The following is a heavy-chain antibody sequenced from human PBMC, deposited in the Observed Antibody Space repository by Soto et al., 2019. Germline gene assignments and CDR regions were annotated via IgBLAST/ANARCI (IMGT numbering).Heavy chain of an antibody. CDR3: ARTMRYSGYDRDYFDY. CDR2: INAGNGNT. D-gene: IGHD5-12*01. Sequence: QVQLVQSGAEVKKPGASVKVSCKASGYTFTSYAMHWVRQAPGQRLEWMGWINAGNGNTKYSQKFQGRVTITRDTSASTAYMELSSLRSEDTAVYYCARTMRYSGYDRDYFDYWGQGTLVTVSS. J-gene: IGHJ4*02. V-gene: IGHV1-3*01. CDR1: GYTFTSYA.